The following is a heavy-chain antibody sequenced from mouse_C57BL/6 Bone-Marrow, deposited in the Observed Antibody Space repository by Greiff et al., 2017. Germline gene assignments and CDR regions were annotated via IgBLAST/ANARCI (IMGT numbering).Heavy chain of an antibody. D-gene: IGHD2-1*01. CDR1: GYTFTSYW. V-gene: IGHV1-55*01. Sequence: VQLQQSGAELVKPGASVKMSCKASGYTFTSYWITWVKQRPGQGLEWIGDIYPGSGSTNYNEKFKSKATLTVDTSSSTAYMQLSSLTSEDSAVYYCAREGIYYGNSGFYSYYFDYWGQGTTLTVSS. CDR2: IYPGSGST. J-gene: IGHJ2*01. CDR3: AREGIYYGNSGFYSYYFDY.